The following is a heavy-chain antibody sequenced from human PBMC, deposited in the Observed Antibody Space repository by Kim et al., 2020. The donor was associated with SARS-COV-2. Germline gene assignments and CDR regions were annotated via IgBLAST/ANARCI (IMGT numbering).Heavy chain of an antibody. CDR1: GYTFTSYA. CDR2: INTNTGNP. Sequence: ASVKVSCKASGYTFTSYAMNWVRQAPGQGLEWMGWINTNTGNPTYAQGFTGRFVFSLDTSVSTAYLQICSLKAEDTAVYYCARGSPRVLWFGESNWFDPWGQGTLVTVSS. J-gene: IGHJ5*02. D-gene: IGHD3-10*01. CDR3: ARGSPRVLWFGESNWFDP. V-gene: IGHV7-4-1*01.